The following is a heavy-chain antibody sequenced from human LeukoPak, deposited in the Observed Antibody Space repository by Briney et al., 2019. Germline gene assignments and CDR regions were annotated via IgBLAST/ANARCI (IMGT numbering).Heavy chain of an antibody. D-gene: IGHD3-3*01. J-gene: IGHJ4*02. Sequence: SETMSLTCAVYGASYNAYYWSWIRQPPGKGQEWIGDIDHRGTATYNPSLKSRLSISADASKNQFSLKLNSVTDADTAVYYCAVGITILGVAASFDSWGQGNLVIVSS. V-gene: IGHV4-34*01. CDR1: GASYNAYY. CDR3: AVGITILGVAASFDS. CDR2: IDHRGTA.